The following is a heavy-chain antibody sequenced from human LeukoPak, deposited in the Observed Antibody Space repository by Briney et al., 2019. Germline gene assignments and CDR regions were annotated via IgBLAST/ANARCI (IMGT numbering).Heavy chain of an antibody. J-gene: IGHJ3*01. Sequence: GGSLRLSCAASAFSFSKFALIWVRQAPGKGLEWVSAITANGGYTLYADAVKGRFTVFRDNSKNTLYLQINSLRPEDTAMYYCAKDPNGDYIGAFDFWGQGTMVTVSS. CDR2: ITANGGYT. V-gene: IGHV3-23*01. CDR1: AFSFSKFA. D-gene: IGHD4-17*01. CDR3: AKDPNGDYIGAFDF.